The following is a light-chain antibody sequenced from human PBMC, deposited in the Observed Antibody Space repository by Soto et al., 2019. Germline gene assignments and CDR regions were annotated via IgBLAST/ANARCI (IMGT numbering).Light chain of an antibody. V-gene: IGLV1-44*01. Sequence: QAVLTQPPSASGSPGQGVTISCSGSSSNIGSNTVNWYRQLPGTAPKLLIYSNNQRPSGVPDRFSGSKSGTSASLAISGLQSEDEADYYCAAWDDSLNGFYVFGTGTKVTV. J-gene: IGLJ1*01. CDR3: AAWDDSLNGFYV. CDR1: SSNIGSNT. CDR2: SNN.